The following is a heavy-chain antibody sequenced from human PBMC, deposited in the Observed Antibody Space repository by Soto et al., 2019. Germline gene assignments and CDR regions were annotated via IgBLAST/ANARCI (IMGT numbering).Heavy chain of an antibody. J-gene: IGHJ4*02. D-gene: IGHD3-9*01. V-gene: IGHV3-23*01. Sequence: PGGSLRLSCTASGFTFGSYAMSWVRQAPGKGPEWVSAISGSGASTYYADSVKGRFTISRDNSKNTLYLQMNSLRAEDTAVYYCAHFDWFIDYWGQGTLVTVSS. CDR2: ISGSGAST. CDR1: GFTFGSYA. CDR3: AHFDWFIDY.